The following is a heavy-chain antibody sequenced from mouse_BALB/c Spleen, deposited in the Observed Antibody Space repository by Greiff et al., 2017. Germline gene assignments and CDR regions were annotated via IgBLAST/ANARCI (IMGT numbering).Heavy chain of an antibody. CDR2: ISSGSSTI. Sequence: LVESGGGLVQPGGSRKLSCAASGFTFSSFGMHWVRQAPEKGLEWVAYISSGSSTIYYADTVKGRFTISRDNPKNTLFLQMTSLRSEDTAMYYCARGGSSYAMDYWGQGTSVTVSS. D-gene: IGHD1-1*01. V-gene: IGHV5-17*02. J-gene: IGHJ4*01. CDR3: ARGGSSYAMDY. CDR1: GFTFSSFG.